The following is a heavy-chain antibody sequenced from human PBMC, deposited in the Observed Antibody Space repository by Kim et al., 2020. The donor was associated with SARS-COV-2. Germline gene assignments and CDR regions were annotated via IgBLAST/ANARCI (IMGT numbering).Heavy chain of an antibody. J-gene: IGHJ6*02. D-gene: IGHD3-10*01. V-gene: IGHV4-34*01. CDR3: AGPYYYGSGSYYYYGMDV. CDR1: GGSFSGYY. Sequence: SETLSLTCAVYGGSFSGYYWSWIRQPPGKGLEWIGEINHSGSTNYNPSLKSRVTISVDTSKNQFSLKLSSVTAADTAVYYCAGPYYYGSGSYYYYGMDVWGQGTTVTVSS. CDR2: INHSGST.